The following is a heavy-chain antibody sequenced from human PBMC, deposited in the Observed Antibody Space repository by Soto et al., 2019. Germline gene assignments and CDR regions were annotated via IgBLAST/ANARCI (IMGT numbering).Heavy chain of an antibody. CDR3: ARAPCDYDILTGYYYYYYGMDV. CDR1: GFTFSSYG. V-gene: IGHV3-30*03. D-gene: IGHD3-9*01. J-gene: IGHJ6*02. CDR2: ISYDGSNK. Sequence: GGSLRLSCAASGFTFSSYGMHWVRQAPGKGLEWVAVISYDGSNKYYADSVKGRFTISRDNSKNTLYLQMNSLRAEDTAVYYCARAPCDYDILTGYYYYYYGMDVWGQGTTVTVSS.